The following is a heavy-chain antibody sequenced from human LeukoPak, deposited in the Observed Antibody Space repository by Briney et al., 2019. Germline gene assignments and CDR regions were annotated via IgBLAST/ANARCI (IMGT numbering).Heavy chain of an antibody. Sequence: GASVKVSCKASGYTFTSYGISWVRQAPGQGLEWMGWISAYNGNTNYAQKLQGRVTMTTDTSTSTAYMELRSLRSDETAVYYCARTTVAGPPRDAFDIWGQGTMVTVSS. D-gene: IGHD6-19*01. V-gene: IGHV1-18*01. CDR2: ISAYNGNT. CDR1: GYTFTSYG. CDR3: ARTTVAGPPRDAFDI. J-gene: IGHJ3*02.